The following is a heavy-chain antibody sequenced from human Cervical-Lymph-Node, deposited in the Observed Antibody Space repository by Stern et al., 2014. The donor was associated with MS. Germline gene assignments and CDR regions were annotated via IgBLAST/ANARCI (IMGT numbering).Heavy chain of an antibody. Sequence: QLQLQESGPGLVKPSETLSLTCTVSGDSISSYYWRWIRQPPGKGLEWIGYISYSGITKYNPALKKPGPISFSTSKNQLSLKLSSVTAADTAVYYCARDRIGATNNYYYGMDVWGQGTAVTVSS. V-gene: IGHV4-59*01. CDR2: ISYSGIT. J-gene: IGHJ6*02. CDR1: GDSISSYY. CDR3: ARDRIGATNNYYYGMDV. D-gene: IGHD2/OR15-2a*01.